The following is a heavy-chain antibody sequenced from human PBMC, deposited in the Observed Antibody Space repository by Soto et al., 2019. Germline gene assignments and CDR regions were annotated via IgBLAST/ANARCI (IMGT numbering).Heavy chain of an antibody. V-gene: IGHV1-69*01. CDR1: GGTFSSYA. Sequence: SVKVSCKASGGTFSSYAISWVRQAPGQGLEWMGGIIPIFGTANYAQKFQGRVTITADESTSTAYMELSSLRSEDTAVYYCARVSYYYDSSGYAPNWFDPWGRGTLVTVSS. J-gene: IGHJ5*02. CDR3: ARVSYYYDSSGYAPNWFDP. CDR2: IIPIFGTA. D-gene: IGHD3-22*01.